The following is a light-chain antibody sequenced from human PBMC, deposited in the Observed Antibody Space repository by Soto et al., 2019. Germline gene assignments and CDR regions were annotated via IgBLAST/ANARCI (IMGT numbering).Light chain of an antibody. J-gene: IGKJ4*01. CDR2: GAF. V-gene: IGKV3-15*01. Sequence: EIVMTQSPVTLSVSPGERVTLSCRASQSVSSNLAWYQQKPGQAPRLLIYGAFTRATGIPARFSGSGSGTEFTLTISSLQSEDFAVYYCQQYKNWPPLTFGGGTKVEIK. CDR1: QSVSSN. CDR3: QQYKNWPPLT.